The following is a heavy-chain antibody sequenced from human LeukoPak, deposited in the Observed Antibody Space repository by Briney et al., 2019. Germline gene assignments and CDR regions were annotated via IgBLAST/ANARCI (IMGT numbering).Heavy chain of an antibody. CDR3: ARLHESDYYDSSGYLDY. CDR2: IYYSGST. CDR1: GGSISSYY. V-gene: IGHV4-59*01. Sequence: KSSETLSLTCTVSGGSISSYYWSWIRQPPGKGLEWIGYIYYSGSTNYNPSLKSRVTISVDTSKNQFSLKLSSVTAADTAVYYCARLHESDYYDSSGYLDYWGQGTLVTVSS. D-gene: IGHD3-22*01. J-gene: IGHJ4*02.